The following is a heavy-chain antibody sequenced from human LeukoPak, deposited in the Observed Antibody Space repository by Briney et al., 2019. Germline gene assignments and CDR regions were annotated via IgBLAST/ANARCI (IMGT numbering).Heavy chain of an antibody. J-gene: IGHJ6*02. V-gene: IGHV4-34*01. CDR1: GGSISGYY. D-gene: IGHD2-2*01. Sequence: PSETLSLTCTVSGGSISGYYWSWIRQPPGKGLEWIGEINHSGSTNYNPSLKSRVTISVDTSKNQFSLKLSSVTAADTAVYYCARVPMPDYYGMDVWGQGTTVTVSS. CDR3: ARVPMPDYYGMDV. CDR2: INHSGST.